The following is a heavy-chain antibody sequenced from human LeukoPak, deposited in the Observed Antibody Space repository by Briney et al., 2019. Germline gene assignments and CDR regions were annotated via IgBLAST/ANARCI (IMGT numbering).Heavy chain of an antibody. CDR1: GGTFNNSA. V-gene: IGHV1-69*05. Sequence: VASVKVSCKTSGGTFNNSAISWVRQAPGQGLERLGGIMPLFGTAGYAQKFQGRLTITKDESTRTVYLELTSLTSDDTAVYYCARDVHGDYGSGWFDPWGQGTLVSVSS. CDR2: IMPLFGTA. J-gene: IGHJ5*02. CDR3: ARDVHGDYGSGWFDP. D-gene: IGHD4-17*01.